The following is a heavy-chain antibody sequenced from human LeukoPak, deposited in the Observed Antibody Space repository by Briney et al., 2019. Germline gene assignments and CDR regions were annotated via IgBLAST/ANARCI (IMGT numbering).Heavy chain of an antibody. Sequence: SETLSLTCTLSGGSINSSEYYCAWLRQSPGKGLEWIGTIYYSGSTYYNTSLKSRLTFSVDTSNNHFSLSLASLTASDTGLYFCARQGNLSHFYRWGQGRLVTVSS. V-gene: IGHV4-39*01. D-gene: IGHD3-3*02. CDR3: ARQGNLSHFYR. CDR2: IYYSGST. J-gene: IGHJ4*02. CDR1: GGSINSSEYY.